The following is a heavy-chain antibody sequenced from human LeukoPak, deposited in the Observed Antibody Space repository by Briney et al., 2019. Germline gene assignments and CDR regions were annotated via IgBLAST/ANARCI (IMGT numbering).Heavy chain of an antibody. CDR3: ARYDYGDCWFDP. CDR1: GGSMNNYY. D-gene: IGHD4-17*01. Sequence: SETLSLTCTVSGGSMNNYYWSWIRQAPGKGLEWIGYISDSGSTNYNPSLRSRVTISVDTSKNQFSLKLSAVTAADTALYYCARYDYGDCWFDPWGQGTLVTVSS. CDR2: ISDSGST. V-gene: IGHV4-59*01. J-gene: IGHJ5*02.